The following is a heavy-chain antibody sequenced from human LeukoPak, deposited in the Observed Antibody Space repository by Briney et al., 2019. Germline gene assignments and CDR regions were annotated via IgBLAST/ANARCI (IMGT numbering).Heavy chain of an antibody. V-gene: IGHV3-23*01. D-gene: IGHD2-8*01. CDR2: ISGSGGST. J-gene: IGHJ4*02. CDR1: GFTFSSYA. CDR3: AKDRSCTNDICHGDFDY. Sequence: GGSLRLSCAASGFTFSSYAVSWVRQAPGKGLEWVSSISGSGGSTYSADSVKGRFTISRDNSKNTLYLQMNSLRAEDTALYYCAKDRSCTNDICHGDFDYWGQGTLATVSS.